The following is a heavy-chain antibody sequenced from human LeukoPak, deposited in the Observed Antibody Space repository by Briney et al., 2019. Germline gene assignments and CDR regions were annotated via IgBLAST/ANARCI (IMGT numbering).Heavy chain of an antibody. D-gene: IGHD4-17*01. CDR2: INPNSGGT. CDR3: AREGYGDYVHNY. Sequence: ASVKVSCKASGGTFSSYGISWVRQAPGQGLEWMGRINPNSGGTNYAQKFQGRVTMTRDTSISTAYMELSRLRSDDTAVYYCAREGYGDYVHNYWGQGTLVTVSS. J-gene: IGHJ4*02. CDR1: GGTFSSYG. V-gene: IGHV1-2*06.